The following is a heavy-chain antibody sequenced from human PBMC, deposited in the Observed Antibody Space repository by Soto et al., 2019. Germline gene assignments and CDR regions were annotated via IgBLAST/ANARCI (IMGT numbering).Heavy chain of an antibody. V-gene: IGHV4-59*01. CDR2: IYYSGST. D-gene: IGHD1-1*01. Sequence: SETLSLTCTVSGCSISSYYWSWIRQPPGKGLEWIGYIYYSGSTNYNPSLKSRVTISVDTSKNQFSLKLSSVTAEDTAVYYCASAYKGPEYFQHSGKGTLVTVSS. J-gene: IGHJ1*01. CDR1: GCSISSYY. CDR3: ASAYKGPEYFQH.